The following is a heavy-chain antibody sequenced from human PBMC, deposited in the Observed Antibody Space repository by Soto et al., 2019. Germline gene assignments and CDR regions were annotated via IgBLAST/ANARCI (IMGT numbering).Heavy chain of an antibody. CDR3: ARGNRPIFGVPDPPYYYYGMDV. Sequence: AASVKVSCKASGGTFSSYAISWVRQAPGQGLEWMGGIIPIFGTANYAQKFQGRVTITADKSTSTASMELTSLRSEDTAVYYCARGNRPIFGVPDPPYYYYGMDVWGQGTTVTVSS. D-gene: IGHD3-3*01. CDR2: IIPIFGTA. V-gene: IGHV1-69*06. J-gene: IGHJ6*02. CDR1: GGTFSSYA.